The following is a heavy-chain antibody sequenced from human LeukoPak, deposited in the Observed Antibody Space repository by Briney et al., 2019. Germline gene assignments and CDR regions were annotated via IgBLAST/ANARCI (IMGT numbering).Heavy chain of an antibody. CDR3: ATVKQTGIVGATPPGFDY. J-gene: IGHJ4*02. CDR2: FDPEDGET. V-gene: IGHV1-24*01. CDR1: GYTLTELS. D-gene: IGHD1-26*01. Sequence: ASVKVSCKVSGYTLTELSMHWVRQAPGKGLAWMGGFDPEDGETIYAQKFQGRVTMTEDTSTDTAYMELSSLRSEDTAVYYCATVKQTGIVGATPPGFDYWGQGTLVTVSS.